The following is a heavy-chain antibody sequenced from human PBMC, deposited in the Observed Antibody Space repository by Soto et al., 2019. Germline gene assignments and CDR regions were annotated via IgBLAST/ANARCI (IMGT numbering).Heavy chain of an antibody. J-gene: IGHJ4*02. D-gene: IGHD1-20*01. CDR2: IYYSGST. Sequence: PSETLSLTCTVSGGSISSGGYYWSWIRQHPGKGLEWIGYIYYSGSTYYNPSLKSRVTISVDTSKNQFSLKLSSVTAADTAVYYCARANKDIINWNDGFDYWGQGTLVTVSS. CDR1: GGSISSGGYY. CDR3: ARANKDIINWNDGFDY. V-gene: IGHV4-31*03.